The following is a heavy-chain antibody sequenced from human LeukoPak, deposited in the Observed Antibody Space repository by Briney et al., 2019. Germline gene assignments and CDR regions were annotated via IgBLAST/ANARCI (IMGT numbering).Heavy chain of an antibody. CDR3: ARFNWNDNY. CDR2: ISYEGSNE. J-gene: IGHJ4*02. D-gene: IGHD1-20*01. CDR1: GFTFSTYS. Sequence: GGSLRLSCATSGFTFSTYSMHWVRQAPGKGLEWVAVISYEGSNEYYADSVKGRFTISRDNSKNTLYLQMNSLRAEDTAVYYCARFNWNDNYWGQGTLVTVSS. V-gene: IGHV3-30-3*01.